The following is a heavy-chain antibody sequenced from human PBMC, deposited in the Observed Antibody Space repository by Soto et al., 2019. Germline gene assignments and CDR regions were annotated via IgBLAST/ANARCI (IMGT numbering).Heavy chain of an antibody. CDR1: GGTFSSYA. CDR3: ARVDYDILIGFDY. CDR2: IIPIFGTA. V-gene: IGHV1-69*13. Sequence: SVKVSCKASGGTFSSYAISWVRQAPGQGLEWMGGIIPIFGTANYAQKFQGRVTITADESTSTAYMELSSLRSEDTAVYYCARVDYDILIGFDYWGQGTMVTVSS. D-gene: IGHD3-9*01. J-gene: IGHJ4*02.